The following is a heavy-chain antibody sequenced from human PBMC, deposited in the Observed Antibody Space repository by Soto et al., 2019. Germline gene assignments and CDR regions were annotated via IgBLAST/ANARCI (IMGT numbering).Heavy chain of an antibody. CDR1: GFTFSSYG. CDR3: ARGSIAARPDWFDP. J-gene: IGHJ5*02. V-gene: IGHV3-33*01. Sequence: PGGSLRLSCAASGFTFSSYGMHWVRQAPGKGLEWVAVIWYDGSNKYYADSVKGRFTISRDNSKNTLYLQMNSLRAEDMAVYYCARGSIAARPDWFDPWGQGTLVTVSS. CDR2: IWYDGSNK. D-gene: IGHD6-6*01.